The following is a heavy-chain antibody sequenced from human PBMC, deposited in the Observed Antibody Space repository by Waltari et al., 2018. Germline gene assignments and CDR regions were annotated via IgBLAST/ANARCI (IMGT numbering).Heavy chain of an antibody. CDR2: ISGSGGST. D-gene: IGHD6-6*01. V-gene: IGHV3-23*01. Sequence: EVQLLESGGGLVQPGGSLRLSCAASGFTFSSYAMSCVRQAPGKGLEWVSAISGSGGSTYYADSVKGRFTISTDNSKNTLYLQMNSLRAEDTAVYYCAKGHSSSPTFDFDYWGQGTLVTVSS. J-gene: IGHJ4*02. CDR1: GFTFSSYA. CDR3: AKGHSSSPTFDFDY.